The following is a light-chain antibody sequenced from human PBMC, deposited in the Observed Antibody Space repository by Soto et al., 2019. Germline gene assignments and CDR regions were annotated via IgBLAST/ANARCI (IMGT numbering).Light chain of an antibody. Sequence: EIVMTQSPATLSVSPGERATLSCRASQSVRSNLAWYQQKPGQAPRLLIYGASTRATGIPARFSGSGSGTEFTLSISSLQSEDFAIYYCQQYYKWPPITFGQGTRLEIK. CDR2: GAS. V-gene: IGKV3D-15*01. CDR1: QSVRSN. CDR3: QQYYKWPPIT. J-gene: IGKJ5*01.